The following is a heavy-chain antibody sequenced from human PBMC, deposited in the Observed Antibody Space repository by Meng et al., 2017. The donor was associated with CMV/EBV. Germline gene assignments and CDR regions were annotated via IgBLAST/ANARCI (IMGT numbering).Heavy chain of an antibody. CDR1: GFTFSSYA. Sequence: GGSLRLSCAASGFTFSSYAMSWVRQAPGKGLEWVSAISGSGGSTYYADSVKGRFTISRDNSKNTLCLQMNSLRAEDTAVYYCAKPTYCGGDCYWALFDYWGQGTLVTVSS. CDR3: AKPTYCGGDCYWALFDY. CDR2: ISGSGGST. J-gene: IGHJ4*02. V-gene: IGHV3-23*01. D-gene: IGHD2-21*01.